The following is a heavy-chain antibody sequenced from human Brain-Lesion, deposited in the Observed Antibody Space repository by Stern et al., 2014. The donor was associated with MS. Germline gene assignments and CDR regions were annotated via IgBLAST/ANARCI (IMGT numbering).Heavy chain of an antibody. J-gene: IGHJ5*01. V-gene: IGHV6-1*01. CDR2: TYYRSKWYY. Sequence: QVQLQQSGPGLMKPSQTLALTCAISGDSVSSNSAAWNWIRQSPAKGLEGRGRTYYRSKWYYQYAESVKSRITINADTSTNQFSLQLNSVTPEDTAVYLCAKGYNWFDSWGQGTVVTVS. CDR1: GDSVSSNSAA. CDR3: AKGYNWFDS.